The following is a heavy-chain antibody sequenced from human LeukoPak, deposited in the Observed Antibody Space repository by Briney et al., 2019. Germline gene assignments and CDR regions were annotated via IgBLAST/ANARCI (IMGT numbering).Heavy chain of an antibody. V-gene: IGHV4-59*08. D-gene: IGHD3-3*01. CDR3: ARGRYDFWSGYYHYFDY. CDR2: IYYGGST. Sequence: SETLSLTCTVSGGSISSYYWSWIRQPPGKGLEWIGYIYYGGSTNYNPSLKSRVTISVDTSKNQFSLKLSSVTAADTAVYYCARGRYDFWSGYYHYFDYWGQGTLVTVSS. CDR1: GGSISSYY. J-gene: IGHJ4*02.